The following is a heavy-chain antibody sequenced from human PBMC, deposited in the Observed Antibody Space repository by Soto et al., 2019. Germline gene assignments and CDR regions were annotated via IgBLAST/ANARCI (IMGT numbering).Heavy chain of an antibody. CDR2: ISGSGGST. D-gene: IGHD3-3*01. Sequence: GGSLRLSCAASGFTFSSYAMSWVRQAPGKGLEWVSAISGSGGSTYYADSVKGRFTISRDNSKNTLYLQMNSLRAEDTAVYYCATLRFLEWFVPLDYCGMDVWGQGTTVTVSS. J-gene: IGHJ6*02. CDR1: GFTFSSYA. V-gene: IGHV3-23*01. CDR3: ATLRFLEWFVPLDYCGMDV.